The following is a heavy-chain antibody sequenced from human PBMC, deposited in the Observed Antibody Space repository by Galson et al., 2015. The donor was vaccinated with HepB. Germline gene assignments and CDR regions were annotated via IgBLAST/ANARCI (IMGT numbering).Heavy chain of an antibody. Sequence: QSGAEVKKPGESLKISCKVSGYSFTSYWIGWVRQIPGKGLEWMGIFYPGDSDTRYSPSFQGQVTISADKSISTAYLQWSSLRASDSAMYYCAGRHPDSIGYIAFDIWGQGTMVTVSS. CDR1: GYSFTSYW. CDR2: FYPGDSDT. CDR3: AGRHPDSIGYIAFDI. V-gene: IGHV5-51*01. J-gene: IGHJ3*02. D-gene: IGHD3-22*01.